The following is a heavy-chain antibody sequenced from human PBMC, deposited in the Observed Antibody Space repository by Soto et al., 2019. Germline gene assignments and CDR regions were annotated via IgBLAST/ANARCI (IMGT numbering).Heavy chain of an antibody. CDR1: GGTFSSYA. V-gene: IGHV1-69*06. D-gene: IGHD5-18*01. J-gene: IGHJ4*02. Sequence: SVKASCKAPGGTFSSYAISWVRQAPGQGLEWMGGIIPIFGTANYAQKFQGRVTITADKSTSTAYMELSSLRSEDTAVYYCARDLGDTAMSWGQGTLVTVSS. CDR2: IIPIFGTA. CDR3: ARDLGDTAMS.